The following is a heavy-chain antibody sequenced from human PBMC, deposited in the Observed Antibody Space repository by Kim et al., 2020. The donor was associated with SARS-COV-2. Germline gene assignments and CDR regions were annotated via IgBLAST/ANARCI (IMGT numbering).Heavy chain of an antibody. V-gene: IGHV3-48*02. CDR3: VRDAGWLRWDS. D-gene: IGHD5-12*01. CDR1: GFTFSSYN. J-gene: IGHJ5*01. CDR2: ISSVSSTI. Sequence: GGSLRLSCAASGFTFSSYNMNWVRQAPGKGLEWVSYISSVSSTIYYLDSVKGRFTISRDNAENALYLEMNSQRDEDTAVYYCVRDAGWLRWDSWGQGTLVTVSS.